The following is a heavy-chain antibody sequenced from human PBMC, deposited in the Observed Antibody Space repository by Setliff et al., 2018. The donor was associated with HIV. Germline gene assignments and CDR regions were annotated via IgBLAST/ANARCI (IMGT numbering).Heavy chain of an antibody. J-gene: IGHJ6*03. CDR3: ARRYYYYYMDV. V-gene: IGHV4-4*08. CDR1: GGSIGGYS. Sequence: PSETLSLTCSVSGGSIGGYSWGWIRQSPGKGLEWIGYIYPSTSANYNPSLKSRVTISVDTSKNQFSLKLSSVTAADTAVYYCARRYYYYYMDVWGKGTTVTVSS. CDR2: IYPSTSA.